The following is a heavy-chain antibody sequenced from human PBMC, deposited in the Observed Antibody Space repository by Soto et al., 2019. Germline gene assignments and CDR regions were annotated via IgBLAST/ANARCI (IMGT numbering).Heavy chain of an antibody. CDR3: ARGYCISTGCYSIIEY. CDR2: ISYDGSNK. J-gene: IGHJ4*02. Sequence: QVQLVESGGGVVQPGRSLRLSCAASGFTFSSYYMHWVRQAPGKGLEWVAVISYDGSNKYYADSVKARFTISRDNSKNRLYLQMKRLRAGDTAVYYCARGYCISTGCYSIIEYWGQGTLVTVSS. V-gene: IGHV3-30*04. D-gene: IGHD2-2*01. CDR1: GFTFSSYY.